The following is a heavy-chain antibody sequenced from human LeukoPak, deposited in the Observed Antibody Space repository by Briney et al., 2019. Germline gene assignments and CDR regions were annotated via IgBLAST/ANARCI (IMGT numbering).Heavy chain of an antibody. D-gene: IGHD3-22*01. Sequence: TSETLSLTCAVYGVSFSGYYWSWIRQPPGKGLEWIGEINHSGSTNYNPSLKSRVTISVDTSKNQFSLKLSSVTAADTAVYYCAREPRTNPYYCDSSGYTDAFDIWGQGTMVTVSS. CDR3: AREPRTNPYYCDSSGYTDAFDI. CDR2: INHSGST. V-gene: IGHV4-34*01. CDR1: GVSFSGYY. J-gene: IGHJ3*02.